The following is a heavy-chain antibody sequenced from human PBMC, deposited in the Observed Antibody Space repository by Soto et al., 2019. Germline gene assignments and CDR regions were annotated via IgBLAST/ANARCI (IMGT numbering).Heavy chain of an antibody. Sequence: QVQLVESGGGVVQPGRSLRLSCAASGFTFSSYGMHWVRQAPVKGLEWVAVISYDGSNNYYADSVKGRSTISRDNSKSTLYLQMNSLRAEDTAVYYCAKDRAVTTNYYYYGMDVWGQGTTVTVSS. V-gene: IGHV3-30*18. CDR3: AKDRAVTTNYYYYGMDV. CDR2: ISYDGSNN. D-gene: IGHD4-17*01. CDR1: GFTFSSYG. J-gene: IGHJ6*02.